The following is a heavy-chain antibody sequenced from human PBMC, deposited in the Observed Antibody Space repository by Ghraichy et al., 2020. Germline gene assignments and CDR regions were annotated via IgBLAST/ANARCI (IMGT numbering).Heavy chain of an antibody. J-gene: IGHJ6*02. Sequence: SETLSLTCAVYGGSFSGYYWSWIRQPPGKGLEWIGEINHSGSTNYNPSLKSRVTISVDTSKNQFSLKLSSVTAADTAVYYCARGGHSSSWHPYYGMDVWGQGTTVTVSS. CDR1: GGSFSGYY. V-gene: IGHV4-34*01. D-gene: IGHD6-13*01. CDR2: INHSGST. CDR3: ARGGHSSSWHPYYGMDV.